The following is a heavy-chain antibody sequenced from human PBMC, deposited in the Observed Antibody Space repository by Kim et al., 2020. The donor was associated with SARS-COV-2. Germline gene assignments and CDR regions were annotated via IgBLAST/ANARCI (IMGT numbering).Heavy chain of an antibody. V-gene: IGHV3-7*01. CDR3: ARGHFWFDP. J-gene: IGHJ5*02. Sequence: GGSLRLSCGVSGLTFTTNWMVWVRQPPGKGLEWVANINPDGSEKYYADSLKDRFTISRDNAKNSVFLQMNSLRAEGTAVYYCARGHFWFDPWGQGTLVTVSS. CDR1: GLTFTTNW. CDR2: INPDGSEK.